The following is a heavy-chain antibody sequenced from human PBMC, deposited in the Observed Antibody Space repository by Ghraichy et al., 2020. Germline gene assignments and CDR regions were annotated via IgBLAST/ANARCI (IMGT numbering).Heavy chain of an antibody. CDR3: ARGLKNGANSGAPGPIDAFDI. Sequence: GGSLRLSCTASGFTFNTYDMHWVRQPAGKGPQWVSAIGTQADTFYAGPVKGRFTISRENAKNSFYLQMNNLRAGDTAVYYCARGLKNGANSGAPGPIDAFDIWGQGTAVTVSS. V-gene: IGHV3-13*01. J-gene: IGHJ3*02. D-gene: IGHD4/OR15-4a*01. CDR2: IGTQADT. CDR1: GFTFNTYD.